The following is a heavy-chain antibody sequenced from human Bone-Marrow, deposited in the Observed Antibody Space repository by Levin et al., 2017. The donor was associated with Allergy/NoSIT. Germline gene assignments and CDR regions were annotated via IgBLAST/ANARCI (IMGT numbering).Heavy chain of an antibody. V-gene: IGHV4-30-2*01. CDR3: ARAKWSLSGTVGTPSYCLDV. Sequence: PSETLSLTCVVSGGSMSSGGYSWSWIRQPPGKGLEWIGYIYYRGSTYYNPSLKSRVTMSVDRSKNQFSLNLDSVTAADTAVYYCARAKWSLSGTVGTPSYCLDVWGKGTTVTVSS. CDR1: GGSMSSGGYS. CDR2: IYYRGST. J-gene: IGHJ6*03. D-gene: IGHD1-26*01.